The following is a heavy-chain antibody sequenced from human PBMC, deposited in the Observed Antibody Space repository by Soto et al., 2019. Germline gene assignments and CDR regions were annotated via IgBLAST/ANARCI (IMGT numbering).Heavy chain of an antibody. V-gene: IGHV4-4*07. CDR3: ARALSSAAGLYLDF. CDR2: IHTTDGT. D-gene: IGHD6-13*01. J-gene: IGHJ4*02. Sequence: SETLSLTCTVSGGSISSCSWSWIRQPAGKGMEWVGRIHTTDGTNYNPSLKSRVTMSIDTSNNQFSLKLSSLTAADTAVYYCARALSSAAGLYLDFWGQGTLVTVSS. CDR1: GGSISSCS.